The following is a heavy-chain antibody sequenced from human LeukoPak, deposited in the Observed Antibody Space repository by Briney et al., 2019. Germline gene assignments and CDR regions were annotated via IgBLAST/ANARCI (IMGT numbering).Heavy chain of an antibody. CDR3: ARRGRHYDFWSGYYKRKGYFDY. V-gene: IGHV4-39*01. CDR1: GGSISSCSYY. CDR2: IYYSGST. J-gene: IGHJ4*02. Sequence: PSETLSLTCTVSGGSISSCSYYWGWIRQPPGKGLEWLGSIYYSGSTYYNPSLKGRVTISVDTSKNQFSLKLSSVTAADTAVYYCARRGRHYDFWSGYYKRKGYFDYWGQGTLVTVSS. D-gene: IGHD3-3*01.